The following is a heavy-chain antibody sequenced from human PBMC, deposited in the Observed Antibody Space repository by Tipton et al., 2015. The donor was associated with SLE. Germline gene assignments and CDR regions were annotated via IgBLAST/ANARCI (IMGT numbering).Heavy chain of an antibody. CDR2: IDDSGST. CDR3: ARAQLDSSSWYNWFDP. J-gene: IGHJ5*02. D-gene: IGHD6-13*01. Sequence: TLSLTCAVYGGSFSGFYWNWIRQPPGKGLEWIGEIDDSGSTNYNPSLKSRVTISVDTSKNQFSLKLSSVTAADTAVYYCARAQLDSSSWYNWFDPWGQGTLVTVSS. CDR1: GGSFSGFY. V-gene: IGHV4-34*01.